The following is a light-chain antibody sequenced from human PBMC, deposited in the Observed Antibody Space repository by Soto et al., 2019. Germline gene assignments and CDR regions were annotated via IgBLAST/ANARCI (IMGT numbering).Light chain of an antibody. V-gene: IGKV2-30*01. CDR2: KVS. CDR3: MQGTHWPPIT. Sequence: DVVVTQSPLSLPVTLGQAASISCRSGQRLVYSDGNTYLSWFQQRPGQSPRRLIYKVSNRDAGVPDRFSGSGSGTDFTLKIRRVEAEDVGVYYCMQGTHWPPITFGQGTRREIK. CDR1: QRLVYSDGNTY. J-gene: IGKJ5*01.